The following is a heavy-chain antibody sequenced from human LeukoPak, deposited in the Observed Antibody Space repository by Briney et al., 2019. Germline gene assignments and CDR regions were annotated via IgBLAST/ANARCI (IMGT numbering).Heavy chain of an antibody. CDR1: GXTVSSNY. CDR3: AREIPLAGTFYFDN. Sequence: PGGSLRLSCSASGXTVSSNYMSWVRQAPGKGLEWVSVIYSGGTTYYADSVKGRFIISRDGSGNTLYLQMNSLRVEDTAVYFRAREIPLAGTFYFDNWGQGTLVTVSS. V-gene: IGHV3-53*01. J-gene: IGHJ4*02. CDR2: IYSGGTT. D-gene: IGHD6-19*01.